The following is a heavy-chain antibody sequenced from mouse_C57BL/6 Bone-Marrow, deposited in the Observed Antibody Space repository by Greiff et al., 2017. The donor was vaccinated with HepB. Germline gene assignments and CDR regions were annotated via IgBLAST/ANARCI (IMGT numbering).Heavy chain of an antibody. J-gene: IGHJ1*03. V-gene: IGHV1-54*01. CDR2: INPGSGGT. CDR3: AEIYYDYGRNWYFDG. Sequence: VQLQQSGAELVRPGTSVKVSCKASGYAFTNYLIEWVKQRPGQGLEWIGVINPGSGGTNYNEKFKGKATLTADKSSSTAYMQLSSLTSEDSAVYFWAEIYYDYGRNWYFDGWGTGTTVTVSS. D-gene: IGHD2-4*01. CDR1: GYAFTNYL.